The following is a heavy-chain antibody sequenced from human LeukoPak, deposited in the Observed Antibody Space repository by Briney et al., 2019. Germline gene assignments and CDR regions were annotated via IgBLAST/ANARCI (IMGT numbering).Heavy chain of an antibody. J-gene: IGHJ1*01. D-gene: IGHD3-22*01. CDR2: IIPIFGTA. Sequence: ASVKVSCKASGGTFSSYAISWVRQAPGQGLEWMGRIIPIFGTANYAQKFQGRVTITTGESTSTAYMELSSLRSEDTAVYYCAKTYYYDSSGRKGYFQHWGQGTLVTVSS. CDR1: GGTFSSYA. V-gene: IGHV1-69*05. CDR3: AKTYYYDSSGRKGYFQH.